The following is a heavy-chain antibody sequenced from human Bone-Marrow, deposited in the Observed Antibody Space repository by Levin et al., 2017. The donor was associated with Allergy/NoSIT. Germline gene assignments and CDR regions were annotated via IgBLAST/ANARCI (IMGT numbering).Heavy chain of an antibody. CDR1: GGSVSSGSYY. CDR2: IYYSGST. Sequence: GSLRLSCTVSGGSVSSGSYYWSWIRQPPGKGLEWIGYIYYSGSTNYNPSLKSRVTISVDTSKNQFSLKLSSVTAADTAVYDCAREQNYNFWGGYYRSYSYYYMDVWGKGTTVTVSS. J-gene: IGHJ6*03. V-gene: IGHV4-61*01. CDR3: AREQNYNFWGGYYRSYSYYYMDV. D-gene: IGHD3-3*01.